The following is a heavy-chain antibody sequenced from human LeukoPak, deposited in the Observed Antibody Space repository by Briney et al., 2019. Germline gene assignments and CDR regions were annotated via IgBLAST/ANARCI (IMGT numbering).Heavy chain of an antibody. CDR3: ARDLPRIAVAGIFDY. J-gene: IGHJ4*02. D-gene: IGHD6-19*01. CDR1: GFTFDDYA. Sequence: GGSLRLSCAASGFTFDDYAMHWVRQAPGKGLEWVAVISYDGSNKYYADSVKGRFTISRDNSKNTLYLQMNSLRAEDTAVYYCARDLPRIAVAGIFDYWGQGTLVTVSS. CDR2: ISYDGSNK. V-gene: IGHV3-30-3*01.